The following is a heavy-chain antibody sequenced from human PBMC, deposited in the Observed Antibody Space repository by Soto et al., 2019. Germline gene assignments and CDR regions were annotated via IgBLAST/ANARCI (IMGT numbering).Heavy chain of an antibody. CDR3: ARVHSYYGSGSYYPYYGMDV. J-gene: IGHJ6*02. CDR2: ISAYNGNT. V-gene: IGHV1-18*01. CDR1: GYTLASNG. Sequence: ASVKLSWKASGYTLASNGISSVRQSPEQGLEWMGWISAYNGNTNYAQKLQGRVTMTTDTSTSTAYMELRSLRSDDTAVYYCARVHSYYGSGSYYPYYGMDVWGQGTTVTVSS. D-gene: IGHD3-10*01.